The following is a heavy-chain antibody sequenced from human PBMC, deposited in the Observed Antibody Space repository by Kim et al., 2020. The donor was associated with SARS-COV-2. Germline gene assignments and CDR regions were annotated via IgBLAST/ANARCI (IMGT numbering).Heavy chain of an antibody. D-gene: IGHD3-9*01. J-gene: IGHJ3*02. Sequence: VKGRFTISRDDSKSIAYLQMNSLKIEDTAVYYCTRDLDILTGGRHDAFDIWGQGTMVTVSS. V-gene: IGHV3-49*02. CDR3: TRDLDILTGGRHDAFDI.